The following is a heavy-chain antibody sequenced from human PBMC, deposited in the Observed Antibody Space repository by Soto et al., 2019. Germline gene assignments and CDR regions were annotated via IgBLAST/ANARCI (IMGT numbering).Heavy chain of an antibody. J-gene: IGHJ4*02. V-gene: IGHV1-3*01. CDR2: INAGNGNT. D-gene: IGHD2-15*01. Sequence: QVQLVQSGAEVKKPGASVKGSCKASGYTFTSYAMHWVRQAPGQSLEWMGWINAGNGNTKYSQKFHGKLTVNRDTSERTDNMEMRSMRSADTDVYYCASGPGGPDGPGDYWGQGTLVTVSS. CDR1: GYTFTSYA. CDR3: ASGPGGPDGPGDY.